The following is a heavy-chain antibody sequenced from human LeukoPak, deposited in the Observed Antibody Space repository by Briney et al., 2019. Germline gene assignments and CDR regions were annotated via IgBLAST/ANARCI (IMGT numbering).Heavy chain of an antibody. CDR2: ISYDGSNK. Sequence: GGSQRLSCAASGFTFSSYGMHWVRQAPGRGLEWVAVISYDGSNKYYADSVKGRFTISRDNSRNTLYLQMNSLRAEDTAVYYCAKDADPSSFDYWGQGTLVTVSS. J-gene: IGHJ4*02. CDR3: AKDADPSSFDY. V-gene: IGHV3-30*18. CDR1: GFTFSSYG.